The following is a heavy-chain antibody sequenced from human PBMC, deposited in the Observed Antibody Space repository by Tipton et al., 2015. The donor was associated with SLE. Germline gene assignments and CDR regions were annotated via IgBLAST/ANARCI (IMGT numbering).Heavy chain of an antibody. D-gene: IGHD3-10*02. Sequence: TLSLTCTVSGVSISSHYWSWIRQPPGKPLEWIGYVYYGGSTKYNPSLKSRVTISVDTSKNQFSLKLSSVTAADTAVYYCARGIVFGESSYYYYYYMDVWGKGATVTVSS. CDR2: VYYGGST. J-gene: IGHJ6*03. V-gene: IGHV4-59*11. CDR1: GVSISSHY. CDR3: ARGIVFGESSYYYYYYMDV.